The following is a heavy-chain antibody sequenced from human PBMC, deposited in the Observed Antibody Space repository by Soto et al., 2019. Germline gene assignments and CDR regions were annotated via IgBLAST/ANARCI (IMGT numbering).Heavy chain of an antibody. V-gene: IGHV4-4*02. D-gene: IGHD2-8*01. CDR2: IYHSGST. J-gene: IGHJ4*02. CDR3: ARSYCTNGVCYRPLDY. Sequence: SETLSLTCAVSGGSISSSNLWSWVRQPPGKGLEWIGEIYHSGSTNYNPSLKSRVTISVDKSKNQFSLKLSSVTAADTAVYYCARSYCTNGVCYRPLDYWGQGTLVTVSS. CDR1: GGSISSSNL.